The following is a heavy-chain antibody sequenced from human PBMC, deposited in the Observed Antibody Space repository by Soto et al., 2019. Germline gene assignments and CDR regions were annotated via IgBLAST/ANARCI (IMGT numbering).Heavy chain of an antibody. J-gene: IGHJ4*02. V-gene: IGHV3-48*02. CDR3: ACLSSSWYQVY. D-gene: IGHD6-13*01. CDR2: ISSGSSTT. Sequence: EVQLVESGGGLVQPGGSLRLSCAASGFTFSSYSMSWVRQAPGKGLEWVSYISSGSSTTYYADSVKGRFTISRDNAGNSMHLQMNSLRDEDTAVYYCACLSSSWYQVYWGQGTRVTVSS. CDR1: GFTFSSYS.